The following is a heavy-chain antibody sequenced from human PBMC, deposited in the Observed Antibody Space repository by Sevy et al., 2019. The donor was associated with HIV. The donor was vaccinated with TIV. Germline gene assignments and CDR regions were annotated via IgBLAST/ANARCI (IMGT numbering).Heavy chain of an antibody. V-gene: IGHV4-30-4*01. CDR1: GGSISSGDYY. CDR2: IYYSGST. CDR3: ARDTVAGTKTFDY. D-gene: IGHD6-19*01. Sequence: SETLSLTCTVSGGSISSGDYYWSWIRQPPGKGLEWIGYIYYSGSTYYNPSLKSRVTISVDTSKNQFSLKLSSVTAADTAVYYCARDTVAGTKTFDYRGQGTLVTASS. J-gene: IGHJ4*02.